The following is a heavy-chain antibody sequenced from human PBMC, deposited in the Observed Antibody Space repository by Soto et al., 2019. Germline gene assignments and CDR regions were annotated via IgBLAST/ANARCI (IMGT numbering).Heavy chain of an antibody. Sequence: QVQLVESGGGVVQPGRSLRLSCAASGFTFSSYAMHWVRQAPGKGLEWVAVISYDGSNKYYADSVKGRFTISRDNSKNTLYLQMNSLRAEDTAVYYCAREEAAAGTPGVYYYYGMDVWGQGTTVTVSS. V-gene: IGHV3-30-3*01. CDR1: GFTFSSYA. CDR3: AREEAAAGTPGVYYYYGMDV. D-gene: IGHD6-13*01. CDR2: ISYDGSNK. J-gene: IGHJ6*02.